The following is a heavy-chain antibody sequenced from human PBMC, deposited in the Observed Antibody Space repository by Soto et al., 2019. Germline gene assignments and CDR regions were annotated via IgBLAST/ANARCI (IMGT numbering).Heavy chain of an antibody. Sequence: VQLLQSGAEVKQPGSSVKVSCKASGGTFSSHSINWVRQAPGQGLERMGGIITLFGPANYAQHFQGRGMITADQSTSTAYRELNSLRSAEKAVYYFAREVGYCDYSAALLDWGKGNLVTVSS. V-gene: IGHV1-69*01. CDR2: IITLFGPA. D-gene: IGHD4-17*01. CDR3: AREVGYCDYSAALLD. J-gene: IGHJ4*02. CDR1: GGTFSSHS.